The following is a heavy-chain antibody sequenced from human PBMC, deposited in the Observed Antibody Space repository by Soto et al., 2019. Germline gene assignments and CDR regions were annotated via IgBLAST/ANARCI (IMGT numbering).Heavy chain of an antibody. D-gene: IGHD1-1*01. J-gene: IGHJ4*02. Sequence: SVKVSCKASGGSFSTNVISWVRQAPGQGLEWMGGIIPMFDTPNYAQKFQGRVTITADGSTSTGYMELSSLTYEDTAVYYCAREGMSTMCFDYWGQGTLVTVSS. CDR1: GGSFSTNV. CDR2: IIPMFDTP. CDR3: AREGMSTMCFDY. V-gene: IGHV1-69*13.